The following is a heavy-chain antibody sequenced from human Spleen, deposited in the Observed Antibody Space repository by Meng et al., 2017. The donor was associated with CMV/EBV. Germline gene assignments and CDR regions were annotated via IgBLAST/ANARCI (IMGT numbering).Heavy chain of an antibody. D-gene: IGHD1-14*01. V-gene: IGHV3-11*01. Sequence: EGSLRLSCVASGFTFSDYYMSWIRQAPGKGLEWISYISSSGSVIRYADSVEGRFTISRDNAKNSLYLQMNSLRAEDTAVYYCARDPTVRLRGPFDPWGQGTLVTVSS. CDR2: ISSSGSVI. J-gene: IGHJ5*02. CDR1: GFTFSDYY. CDR3: ARDPTVRLRGPFDP.